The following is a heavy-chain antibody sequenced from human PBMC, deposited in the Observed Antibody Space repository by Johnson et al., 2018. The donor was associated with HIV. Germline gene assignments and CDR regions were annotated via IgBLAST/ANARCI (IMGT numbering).Heavy chain of an antibody. Sequence: EVQLVESGGGLVQPGGSLRLSCAASGFTFNTYWMTWVRQPPGRGLECVANIKQDGTEKNYVDSVKGRFTVSRDNSENTLFLQMNSLRDEDTAVYYCAKERTAMVTPFDAWGQGTRVTVSS. V-gene: IGHV3-7*01. J-gene: IGHJ3*01. CDR1: GFTFNTYW. CDR3: AKERTAMVTPFDA. D-gene: IGHD5-18*01. CDR2: IKQDGTEK.